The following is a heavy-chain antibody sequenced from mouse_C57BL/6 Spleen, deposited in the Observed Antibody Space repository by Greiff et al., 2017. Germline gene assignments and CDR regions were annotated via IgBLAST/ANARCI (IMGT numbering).Heavy chain of an antibody. V-gene: IGHV1-80*01. J-gene: IGHJ3*01. CDR2: IYPGDGDT. Sequence: VQLVESGAELVKPGASVKISCKASGYAFSSYWMNWVKQRPGKGLEWIGQIYPGDGDTNYNGKFKGKATLTADKSSSTAYMQLSSLTSEDSAVYFCARKEAYYSNPFAYWGQGTLVTVSA. CDR3: ARKEAYYSNPFAY. CDR1: GYAFSSYW. D-gene: IGHD2-5*01.